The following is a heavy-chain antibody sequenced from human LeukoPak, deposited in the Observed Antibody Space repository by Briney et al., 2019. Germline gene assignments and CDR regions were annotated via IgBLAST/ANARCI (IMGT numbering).Heavy chain of an antibody. Sequence: KASETLSLTCTVSGGSISSSSYYWGWIRQPPGKGLEWIGSIYYSGSTNYNPSLKSRVTISVDTSKNQFSLKLSSVTAADTAVYYCASRGRDGYPGDDAFDIWGQGTMVTVSS. CDR1: GGSISSSSYY. CDR2: IYYSGST. CDR3: ASRGRDGYPGDDAFDI. D-gene: IGHD5-24*01. J-gene: IGHJ3*02. V-gene: IGHV4-39*07.